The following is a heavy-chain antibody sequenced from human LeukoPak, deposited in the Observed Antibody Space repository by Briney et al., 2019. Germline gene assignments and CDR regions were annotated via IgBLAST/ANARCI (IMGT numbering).Heavy chain of an antibody. Sequence: SETLSLTCTVSDDSITIYYWSWIRQPPGKGLECIGYIDHTGITNYNPSLNSRVTISRDTSKNHFSLELSSATAADTAVYYCAREGYYDSSGPGYFDYWGQGTLVTVSS. D-gene: IGHD3-22*01. CDR3: AREGYYDSSGPGYFDY. CDR2: IDHTGIT. J-gene: IGHJ4*02. V-gene: IGHV4-59*01. CDR1: DDSITIYY.